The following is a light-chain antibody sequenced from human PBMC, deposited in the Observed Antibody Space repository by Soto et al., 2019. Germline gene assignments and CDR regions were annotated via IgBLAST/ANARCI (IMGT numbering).Light chain of an antibody. CDR3: AAWDDSLSGRYV. J-gene: IGLJ1*01. CDR2: SNN. V-gene: IGLV1-47*02. Sequence: QSVLTQPPSASGTPGQRVTISCSGSSSNIGSNYVYWYQQLPGTAPKLLISSNNQRPSGVPDRFSGSKSGTSASLAISGLRSEDEADYYCAAWDDSLSGRYVFGTGTKVTVL. CDR1: SSNIGSNY.